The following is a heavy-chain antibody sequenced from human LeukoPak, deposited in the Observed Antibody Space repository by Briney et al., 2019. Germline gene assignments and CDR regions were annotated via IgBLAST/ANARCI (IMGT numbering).Heavy chain of an antibody. CDR2: IASETYGGTP. V-gene: IGHV3-49*04. J-gene: IGHJ4*02. Sequence: PGGSLRLSCKGSGFTFGDYAMTWVRQAPGKGLEWVGFIASETYGGTPEYAASVKGRFTISRDDSKSIAYLQMNSLKTEDTAVYYCTRDQTPYYWGQGTLVTVSS. CDR3: TRDQTPYY. CDR1: GFTFGDYA.